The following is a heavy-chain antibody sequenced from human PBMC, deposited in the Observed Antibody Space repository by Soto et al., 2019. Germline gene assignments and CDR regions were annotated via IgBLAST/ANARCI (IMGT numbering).Heavy chain of an antibody. J-gene: IGHJ4*02. Sequence: QVHLQESGPGLLKPSETLSLTCIVSGGSVNGCSYYWSWVRQTPGNHLQWIGLIYNNGGTFFSPCLEGRASMSTDGARNHFSLRLKSVTAADSANYFGASVRGYYGYGTNSFIFDSWGQG. D-gene: IGHD3-10*01. CDR2: IYNNGGT. CDR1: GGSVNGCSYY. CDR3: ASVRGYYGYGTNSFIFDS. V-gene: IGHV4-61*03.